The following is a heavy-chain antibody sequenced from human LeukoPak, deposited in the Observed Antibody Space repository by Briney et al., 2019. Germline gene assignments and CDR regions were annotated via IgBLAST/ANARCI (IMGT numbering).Heavy chain of an antibody. V-gene: IGHV3-7*01. CDR1: GFTFSDYY. Sequence: GGSLRLSCAASGFTFSDYYMSWVRQAPGKGLEWVANIKQDGSEKYYVDSVKGRFTISRDNAKNSLYLQMNSLRAEDTAVYYCARVQADMVRGPDAFDIWGQGTMVTVSS. J-gene: IGHJ3*02. CDR3: ARVQADMVRGPDAFDI. D-gene: IGHD3-10*01. CDR2: IKQDGSEK.